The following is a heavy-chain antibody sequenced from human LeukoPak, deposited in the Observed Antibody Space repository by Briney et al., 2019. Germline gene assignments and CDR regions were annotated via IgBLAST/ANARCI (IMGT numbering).Heavy chain of an antibody. J-gene: IGHJ5*02. CDR1: GYSFADYY. Sequence: RASVKVSCKASGYSFADYYMHWVRQAPGQGLEWMGWIKPNSGGTRSAQKFQGRVTITRDTSISTAYMELNSMTYDDTATYYCARGQQTFDPWGQGTLVTVSS. D-gene: IGHD6-13*01. CDR3: ARGQQTFDP. V-gene: IGHV1-2*02. CDR2: IKPNSGGT.